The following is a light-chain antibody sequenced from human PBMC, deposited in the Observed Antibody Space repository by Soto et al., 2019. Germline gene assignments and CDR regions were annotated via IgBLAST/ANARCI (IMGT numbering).Light chain of an antibody. Sequence: QSALTQPASVSGSPGQSITISCAGTRDDIGAYDYVSWYQQHPGNAPKLLVYEVTNRPSGVSDRFSGFKSGSTASLTISGLQAEDEADYYCNSYTITSAVVFGGGTKVTVL. J-gene: IGLJ2*01. V-gene: IGLV2-14*01. CDR2: EVT. CDR1: RDDIGAYDY. CDR3: NSYTITSAVV.